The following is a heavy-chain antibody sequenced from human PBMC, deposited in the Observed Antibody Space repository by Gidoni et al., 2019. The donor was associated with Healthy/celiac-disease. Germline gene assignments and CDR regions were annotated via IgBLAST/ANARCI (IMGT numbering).Heavy chain of an antibody. CDR2: IKQDGSEK. Sequence: EVQLVESGGGLVQPGGSLRLSCAASGFPFSSYWMSWVRQAPGKGLEWVANIKQDGSEKYYVDSVKGRVTISRDNAKNSLYLQMNSLRAEDTAVYYCARGAHWGSFLDYWGQGTLVTVSS. D-gene: IGHD7-27*01. V-gene: IGHV3-7*03. CDR1: GFPFSSYW. CDR3: ARGAHWGSFLDY. J-gene: IGHJ4*02.